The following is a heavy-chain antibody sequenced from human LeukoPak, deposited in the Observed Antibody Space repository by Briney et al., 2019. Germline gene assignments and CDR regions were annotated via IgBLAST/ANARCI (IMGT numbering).Heavy chain of an antibody. CDR3: AKAAYSSGWQLFDY. V-gene: IGHV3-30*18. Sequence: GGSLRLSCAASGFTFSSYGMHWVRQAPGKGLEWVAVISYDGSNKYYADSVKGRFTFSRDNSKNTLYLQMNSLRAEDTAVYYCAKAAYSSGWQLFDYWGQGTLVTVSS. CDR2: ISYDGSNK. D-gene: IGHD6-19*01. J-gene: IGHJ4*02. CDR1: GFTFSSYG.